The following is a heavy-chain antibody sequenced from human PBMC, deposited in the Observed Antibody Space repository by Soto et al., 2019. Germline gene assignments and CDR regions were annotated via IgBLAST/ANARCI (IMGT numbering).Heavy chain of an antibody. CDR1: GYTFTGYY. V-gene: IGHV1-2*04. Sequence: GASVKVSCKASGYTFTGYYMHWVRQAPGQGLEWMGWINPNSGGTNYAQKFQGWVTMTRDTSISTAYMELSRLRSDDTAVYYCAREAAANPSDGMDVWGQGTTVTVSS. D-gene: IGHD6-13*01. CDR2: INPNSGGT. CDR3: AREAAANPSDGMDV. J-gene: IGHJ6*02.